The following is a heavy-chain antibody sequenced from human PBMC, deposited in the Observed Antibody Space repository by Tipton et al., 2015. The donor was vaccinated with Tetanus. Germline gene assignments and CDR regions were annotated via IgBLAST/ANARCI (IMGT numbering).Heavy chain of an antibody. CDR1: GGSVRSGSYY. D-gene: IGHD6-13*01. CDR2: ISYSGST. V-gene: IGHV4-61*01. J-gene: IGHJ5*02. CDR3: ARDPGIASAGLWFDP. Sequence: TLSLTCTVSGGSVRSGSYYWNWIRQPPGKGLEWIGYISYSGSTNSNYSLKSRITISQDTSKNQFSLKLTSVTVADTAVYYCARDPGIASAGLWFDPWGQGTLVTVSS.